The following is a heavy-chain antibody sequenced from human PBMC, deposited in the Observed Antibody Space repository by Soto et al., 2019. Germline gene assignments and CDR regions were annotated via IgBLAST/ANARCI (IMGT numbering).Heavy chain of an antibody. D-gene: IGHD3-16*02. V-gene: IGHV4-30-2*01. CDR1: GGSISSGGYS. CDR2: IYHSGST. CDR3: ARGNDYVWGSYRHHYYFDY. J-gene: IGHJ4*02. Sequence: TLSLTCAVSGGSISSGGYSWSWIRQPPGKGLEWIGYIYHSGSTYYNPSPKSRVTISVDRSKNQFSLKLSSVTAADTAVYYCARGNDYVWGSYRHHYYFDYWGQGTLVTVSS.